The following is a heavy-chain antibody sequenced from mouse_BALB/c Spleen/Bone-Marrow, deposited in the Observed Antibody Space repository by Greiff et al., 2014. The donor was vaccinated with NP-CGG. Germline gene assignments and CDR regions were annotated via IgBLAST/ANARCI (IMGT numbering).Heavy chain of an antibody. CDR3: ASYYYGSSSFAY. Sequence: EVQLVESGAELVKPGASVKSSCTASGFNIKDTYMHWVEQRPEQGLEWIGRIDPANGNTKYDPKFQGKATITADTSSNTAYLQLSSLTSEDTAVYYCASYYYGSSSFAYWGQGTLVTVSA. D-gene: IGHD1-1*01. J-gene: IGHJ3*01. CDR2: IDPANGNT. CDR1: GFNIKDTY. V-gene: IGHV14-3*02.